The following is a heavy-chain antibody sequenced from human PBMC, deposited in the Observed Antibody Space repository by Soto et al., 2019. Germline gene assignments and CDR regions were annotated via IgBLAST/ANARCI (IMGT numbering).Heavy chain of an antibody. CDR1: GYTFTDHY. V-gene: IGHV1-2*02. CDR2: VNPNTAGT. D-gene: IGHD3-22*01. CDR3: VSIDSGAYDGNGLDV. J-gene: IGHJ1*01. Sequence: QAQLVQTGAEVKKPGASVKVSCEASGYTFTDHYVHWVRQAPGQGLEWMGWVNPNTAGTIYAQKFHGRVTMTSDTSIITAYMEITSLRSDDTDLYYCVSIDSGAYDGNGLDVWGQGTLVNVSS.